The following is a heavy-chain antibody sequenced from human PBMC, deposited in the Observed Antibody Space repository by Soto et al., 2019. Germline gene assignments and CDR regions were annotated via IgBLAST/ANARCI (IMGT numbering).Heavy chain of an antibody. CDR3: AHRTPDGAFDY. D-gene: IGHD4-17*01. Sequence: QITLKESGPTLVNPTQTLTLTCTFSGFSLSTRGVGVGWIRQPPGEALEWLALIYWDDAKPYSPSLKSRLTITKDTSKNQVVLTMTNMDPVDTATDYCAHRTPDGAFDYWGQGTLVTVSS. J-gene: IGHJ4*02. CDR1: GFSLSTRGVG. CDR2: IYWDDAK. V-gene: IGHV2-5*02.